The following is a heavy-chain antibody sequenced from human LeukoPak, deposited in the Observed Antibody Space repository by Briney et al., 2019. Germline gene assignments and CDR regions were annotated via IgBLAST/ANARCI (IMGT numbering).Heavy chain of an antibody. CDR3: AKDKSYGGNSNGMDV. Sequence: PGWSLRLSCAASGFNFADFAMHWVRQRPGEGLEWVSGITWNSDTTGYADLVKGRFTISRDNGGNSLYLQMNSLRAEDTALYYCAKDKSYGGNSNGMDVWGQGTTVTVSS. V-gene: IGHV3-9*01. CDR2: ITWNSDTT. CDR1: GFNFADFA. D-gene: IGHD4-23*01. J-gene: IGHJ6*02.